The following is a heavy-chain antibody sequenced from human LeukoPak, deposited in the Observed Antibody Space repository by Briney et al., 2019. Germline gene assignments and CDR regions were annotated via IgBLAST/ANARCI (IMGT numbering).Heavy chain of an antibody. D-gene: IGHD5-18*01. CDR1: GFTFDDYA. V-gene: IGHV3-20*04. J-gene: IGHJ4*02. Sequence: RSGGSLRLSCAASGFTFDDYAMNWVRQVPGKGLEWVSGINWNGGSTGYADSVKGRFTISRDNAKNSLYLQMNSLRAEDTALYYCARAGYTYVSPMTDYRGQGTLVTVSS. CDR3: ARAGYTYVSPMTDY. CDR2: INWNGGST.